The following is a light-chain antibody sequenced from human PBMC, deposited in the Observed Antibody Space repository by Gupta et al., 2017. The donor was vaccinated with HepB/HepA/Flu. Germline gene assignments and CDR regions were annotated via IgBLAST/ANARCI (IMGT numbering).Light chain of an antibody. J-gene: IGLJ2*01. CDR3: QSYDSSRSGSV. CDR1: SSNIGAGYD. CDR2: GNS. Sequence: QSVLTQPPSVSGDPGQRVTISCTGSSSNIGAGYDVHWYQQLPGTSPKPLIYGNSNRPSGVPDRFSGSKSGTSASLAITGLQAEDDADYYCQSYDSSRSGSVFGGGTKLTVL. V-gene: IGLV1-40*01.